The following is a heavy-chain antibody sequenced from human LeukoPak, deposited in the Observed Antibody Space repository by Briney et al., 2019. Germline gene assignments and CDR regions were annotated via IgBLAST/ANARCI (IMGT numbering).Heavy chain of an antibody. V-gene: IGHV4-59*08. CDR3: ASLTMVRGVIIDG. CDR1: GGSISSYY. Sequence: SETLSLTCTVSGGSISSYYWSWIRQPPGKGLEWIGYIYYSGSTNYNPSLKSRVTISVDTSKNQFSLKLSSVTAADTAVYYCASLTMVRGVIIDGWGQGTLVTVSS. J-gene: IGHJ4*02. D-gene: IGHD3-10*01. CDR2: IYYSGST.